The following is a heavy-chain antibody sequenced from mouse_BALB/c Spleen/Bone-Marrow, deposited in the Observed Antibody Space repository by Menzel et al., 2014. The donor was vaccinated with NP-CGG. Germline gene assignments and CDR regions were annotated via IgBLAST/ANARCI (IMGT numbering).Heavy chain of an antibody. J-gene: IGHJ2*01. CDR1: GFTFSSYG. Sequence: DVHLVESGGGLVQPGGSLKLSCAASGFTFSSYGMSWVRRTPDKRLELVATINSNGGSTYYPDSVKGRFTISRDNAKNTLYLQMSSLKSEDTAMYYCARDSNDYWGQGTTLTVSS. CDR3: ARDSNDY. CDR2: INSNGGST. V-gene: IGHV5-6-3*01.